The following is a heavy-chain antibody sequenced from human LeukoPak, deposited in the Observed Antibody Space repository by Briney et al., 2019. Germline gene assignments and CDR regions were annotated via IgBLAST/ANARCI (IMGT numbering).Heavy chain of an antibody. D-gene: IGHD2-21*02. J-gene: IGHJ4*02. V-gene: IGHV3-7*01. CDR1: QFIFSDYW. CDR2: IDHDGSET. CDR3: ARDPIEPGAYCGGDCSVDY. Sequence: GGSLRLSCAASQFIFSDYWMIWARQAPGKGLEWVANIDHDGSETNYVDSVKGRFTISRDNAKNSLYLQMNSLRAEDTAVYHCARDPIEPGAYCGGDCSVDYWGQGTLVTVSS.